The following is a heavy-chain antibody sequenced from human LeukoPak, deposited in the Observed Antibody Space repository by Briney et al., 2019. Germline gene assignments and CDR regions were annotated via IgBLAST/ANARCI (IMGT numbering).Heavy chain of an antibody. CDR3: AGAGGEAAAGI. CDR1: GGTFSSYA. D-gene: IGHD6-13*01. V-gene: IGHV1-69*04. Sequence: SVKVSCKASGGTFSSYAISWVRQAPGQGLEWMGRIIPILGIANYAQKFQGRVTITADKSTSTAYMELSSLRSEDTAVYYCAGAGGEAAAGIWGQGTLVTVSS. CDR2: IIPILGIA. J-gene: IGHJ4*02.